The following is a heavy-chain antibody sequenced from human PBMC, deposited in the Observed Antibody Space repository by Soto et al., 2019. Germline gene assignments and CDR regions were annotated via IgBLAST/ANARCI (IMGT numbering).Heavy chain of an antibody. CDR3: AKIEYASSWYYYGMDV. J-gene: IGHJ6*02. Sequence: GGSLRLSCAASGFTFSSYAMSWVRQAPGKGLEWVSIISGNGRSTYYADSVQGRFSVSSDNSKNTLYVQMNSLRAEDKAIYYCAKIEYASSWYYYGMDVWGQGTTVTVSS. V-gene: IGHV3-23*01. CDR2: ISGNGRST. CDR1: GFTFSSYA. D-gene: IGHD6-13*01.